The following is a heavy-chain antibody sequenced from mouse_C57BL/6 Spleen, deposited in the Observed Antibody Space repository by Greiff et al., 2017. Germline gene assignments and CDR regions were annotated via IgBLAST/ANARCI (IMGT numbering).Heavy chain of an antibody. CDR3: ARSGLRYYFDY. D-gene: IGHD2-4*01. Sequence: QVQLQQSGPELVKPGASVKISCKASGYAFSSSWMNWVKQRPGKGLEWIGRIYPGDGDTNYNGKFKGKATLTADKSSSTAYMQLSSLTSEDSAVYFCARSGLRYYFDYWGQGTTLTVYS. CDR1: GYAFSSSW. V-gene: IGHV1-82*01. J-gene: IGHJ2*01. CDR2: IYPGDGDT.